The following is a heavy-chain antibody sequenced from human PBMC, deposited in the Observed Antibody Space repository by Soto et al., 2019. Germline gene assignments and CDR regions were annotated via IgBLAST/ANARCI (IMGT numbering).Heavy chain of an antibody. D-gene: IGHD6-13*01. CDR2: ISYDGSNK. CDR3: ARDRYSFQRRIAAAGSVLGY. J-gene: IGHJ4*02. CDR1: GFTFSSYA. V-gene: IGHV3-30-3*01. Sequence: QVQLVESGGGVVQPGRSLRLSCAASGFTFSSYAMHWVRQAPGKGLEWVAVISYDGSNKYYADSVKGRFTISRDNSKNTLDLQMNSLRAEDTAVYYCARDRYSFQRRIAAAGSVLGYWGQGTLVTVSS.